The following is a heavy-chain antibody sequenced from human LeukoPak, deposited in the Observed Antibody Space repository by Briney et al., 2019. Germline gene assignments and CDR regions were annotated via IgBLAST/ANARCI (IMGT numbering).Heavy chain of an antibody. CDR3: ARGAELWELIEAGGPDY. CDR1: AFIFSGHW. J-gene: IGHJ4*02. V-gene: IGHV3-7*01. Sequence: PGGSLRLSCEGSAFIFSGHWMKWVRQTPGKGLEWVASIKEDGSERQYVDSVKGRFSISRDNTKGSLFLQLNSLRAEDTAVYYCARGAELWELIEAGGPDYWGQGTWSPSPQ. D-gene: IGHD1-26*01. CDR2: IKEDGSER.